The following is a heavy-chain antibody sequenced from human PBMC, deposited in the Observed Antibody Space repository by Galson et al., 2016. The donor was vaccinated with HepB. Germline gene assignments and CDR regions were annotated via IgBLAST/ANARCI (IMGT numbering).Heavy chain of an antibody. D-gene: IGHD4-17*01. CDR1: GFTFSRYW. CDR2: IKEDGSEK. Sequence: SLRLSCAASGFTFSRYWMAWIRQAPGKGLEWVGNIKEDGSEKYHVDSVKGRFTISRDNAKNSLYLQMNSLRAEDTAVYYCARYDHGEDRSDYWGQGTLSPSPQ. V-gene: IGHV3-7*05. CDR3: ARYDHGEDRSDY. J-gene: IGHJ4*02.